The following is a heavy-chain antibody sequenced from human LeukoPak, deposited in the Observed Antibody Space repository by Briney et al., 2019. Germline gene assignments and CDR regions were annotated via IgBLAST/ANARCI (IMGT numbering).Heavy chain of an antibody. J-gene: IGHJ3*02. CDR1: GFPFSTYS. CDR3: ARGSRHAFDI. CDR2: INTSSTI. Sequence: PXGSLRLSCAASGFPFSTYSMKWVRQAPGKGLEWVSHINTSSTIYYSDSVKGRVTISRNNSKNSLYLQMNSLRDEDTAVYYCARGSRHAFDIWGQGTMVTVSS. D-gene: IGHD2/OR15-2a*01. V-gene: IGHV3-48*02.